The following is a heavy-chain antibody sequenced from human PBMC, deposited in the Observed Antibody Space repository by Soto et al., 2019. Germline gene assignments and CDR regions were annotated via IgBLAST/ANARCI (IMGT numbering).Heavy chain of an antibody. CDR2: IYPGDSNT. Sequence: GESLKISCKASGYSFTSYWIGWVRQMPGKGLEWMGIIYPGDSNTRYSPSSQGQVTISADKSTNTAYLQWSSLKALDTAMYYCARSRTYGGNSFDYWGQGTLVTVSS. V-gene: IGHV5-51*01. D-gene: IGHD2-21*01. CDR3: ARSRTYGGNSFDY. CDR1: GYSFTSYW. J-gene: IGHJ4*02.